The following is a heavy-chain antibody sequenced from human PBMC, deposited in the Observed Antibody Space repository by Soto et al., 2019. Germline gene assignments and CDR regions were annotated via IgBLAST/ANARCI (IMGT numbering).Heavy chain of an antibody. J-gene: IGHJ4*02. CDR3: ARGPPSLSSSSWYDFDY. Sequence: ASVKVSCKASGYTFTSYYMHWVRQAPGQGLEWMGIINSSGGSTSYAQKFQGRVTMTRDTSTSTVYMELSSLRSEDTAVYYCARGPPSLSSSSWYDFDYWGQGTLVTVSS. V-gene: IGHV1-46*01. D-gene: IGHD6-13*01. CDR2: INSSGGST. CDR1: GYTFTSYY.